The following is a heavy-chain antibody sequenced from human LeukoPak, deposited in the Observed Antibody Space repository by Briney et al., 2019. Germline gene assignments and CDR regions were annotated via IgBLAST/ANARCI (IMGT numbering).Heavy chain of an antibody. V-gene: IGHV1-46*01. CDR1: GYTFTDYY. CDR2: INPGGDNT. J-gene: IGHJ3*02. CDR3: ARIRDGYNDAYDI. D-gene: IGHD5-24*01. Sequence: ASVKVSCKASGYTFTDYYIHWVRQAPGQGLEWMGLINPGGDNTNYAQNFQGRVTMTRDTSASTVYMELSSLRSEDTAIYYCARIRDGYNDAYDIWGQGTVVTVPS.